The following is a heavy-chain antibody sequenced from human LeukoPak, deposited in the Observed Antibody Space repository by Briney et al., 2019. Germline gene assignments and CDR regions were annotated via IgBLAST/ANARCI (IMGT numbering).Heavy chain of an antibody. Sequence: SGTLSLTCTVSGGSISSYYWSWIRQPPGKGLEWIGYIYYSGSTNYNPSLKSRVTISVDTSKNQFSLKLSSVTAADTAVYYCARVAGRSYTGYYFDYWGQGTLVTVSS. CDR3: ARVAGRSYTGYYFDY. V-gene: IGHV4-59*12. J-gene: IGHJ4*02. CDR1: GGSISSYY. D-gene: IGHD3-10*01. CDR2: IYYSGST.